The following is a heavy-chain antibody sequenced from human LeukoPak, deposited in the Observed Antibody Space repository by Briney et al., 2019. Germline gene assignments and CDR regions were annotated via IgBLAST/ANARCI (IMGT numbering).Heavy chain of an antibody. V-gene: IGHV1-18*01. CDR1: GYTFTSYV. CDR2: ISGYTSKT. Sequence: ASVKVSCKASGYTFTSYVISWVRQAPGQGLEWMGWISGYTSKTNSAQILQGRVTMTTDTSTSTAYMELRSLRSDDTAVYYCARDPGVSGGPYYFDYWGQGTLVTVSS. J-gene: IGHJ4*02. D-gene: IGHD4-23*01. CDR3: ARDPGVSGGPYYFDY.